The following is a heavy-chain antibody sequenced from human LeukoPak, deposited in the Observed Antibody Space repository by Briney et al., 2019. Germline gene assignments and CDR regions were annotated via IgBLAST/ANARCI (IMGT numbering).Heavy chain of an antibody. CDR3: ARADSGSYFGTHFDY. CDR2: ISSSGSTI. Sequence: PGGSLRLSCAASGFTFSSYSMNWVRQAPGKGLEWVSYISSSGSTIYYADSVKGRFTISRDNAKNSLYLQMNSLRAEDTAVYYCARADSGSYFGTHFDYWGQGTLVTVSS. D-gene: IGHD1-26*01. J-gene: IGHJ4*02. CDR1: GFTFSSYS. V-gene: IGHV3-48*04.